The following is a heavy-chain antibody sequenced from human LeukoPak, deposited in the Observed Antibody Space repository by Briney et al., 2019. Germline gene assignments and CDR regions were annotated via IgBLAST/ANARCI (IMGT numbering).Heavy chain of an antibody. Sequence: GGSLRLSCAASGFTFSGSAMHWARQASGKGLEWVGRIRSKANSYATAYAASVKGRFTISRDDSKNTAYLQMSSLKTEDTAVYYCTTRLGYMDVWGKGTTVTVSS. CDR1: GFTFSGSA. CDR2: IRSKANSYAT. V-gene: IGHV3-73*01. CDR3: TTRLGYMDV. J-gene: IGHJ6*03. D-gene: IGHD2-2*01.